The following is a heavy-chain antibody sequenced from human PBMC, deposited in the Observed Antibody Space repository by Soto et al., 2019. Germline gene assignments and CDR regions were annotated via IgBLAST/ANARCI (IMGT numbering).Heavy chain of an antibody. J-gene: IGHJ4*02. CDR3: VKDVGMIQLWFEIDY. Sequence: QVQLVESGGGVVQPGRSLRLSCAASGFTFSSYGMHWVRQAPGKGLEWVAVISYVGSNKYYADSVKGRFTISRDNSKNTLYLQMNSLRAEDTAVYYCVKDVGMIQLWFEIDYWGQGTLVTVSS. CDR1: GFTFSSYG. CDR2: ISYVGSNK. D-gene: IGHD5-18*01. V-gene: IGHV3-30*18.